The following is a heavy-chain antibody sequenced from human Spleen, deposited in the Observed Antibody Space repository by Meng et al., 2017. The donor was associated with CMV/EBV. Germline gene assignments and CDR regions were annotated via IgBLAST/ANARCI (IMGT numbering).Heavy chain of an antibody. V-gene: IGHV1-8*03. Sequence: YTFTSYDINWVRQATGQGLEWMGWMNPNSGNTGYAQKFQGRVTITRNTSISTAYMELSSLRSEDTAVYYCARGFESGYSSPRGVGDPWGQGTLVTVSS. D-gene: IGHD6-13*01. J-gene: IGHJ5*02. CDR1: YTFTSYD. CDR3: ARGFESGYSSPRGVGDP. CDR2: MNPNSGNT.